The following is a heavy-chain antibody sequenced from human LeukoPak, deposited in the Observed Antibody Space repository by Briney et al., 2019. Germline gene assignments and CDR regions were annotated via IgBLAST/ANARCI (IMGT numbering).Heavy chain of an antibody. CDR1: GGSFNAYY. CDR3: ARGLRFIQGPGYYYMDV. Sequence: PSETLSLTCAVYGGSFNAYYWTWIRQTPGKGLEWIGEINHSGNTNYNPSLESRVTISADTYKNPFSLNLGSVTAADTAIYYCARGLRFIQGPGYYYMDVWGKGTTVTVSS. J-gene: IGHJ6*03. CDR2: INHSGNT. V-gene: IGHV4-34*01. D-gene: IGHD3-16*02.